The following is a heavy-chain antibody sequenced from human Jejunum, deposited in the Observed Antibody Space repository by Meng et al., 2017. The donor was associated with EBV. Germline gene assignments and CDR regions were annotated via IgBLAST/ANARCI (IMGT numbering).Heavy chain of an antibody. V-gene: IGHV4-4*02. J-gene: IGHJ5*02. CDR2: IYYTGRT. Sequence: LFREWVPGVVQPSGTLSRTCVVPGASIRSSHWWSWVRQAPGEGLEWIGEIYYTGRTNYNPSLKSRVSMSIDKSKNQFSLNLNSVTVADTAVYYCATSMSGYSYGYSWGQGTLVTVSS. D-gene: IGHD5-12*01. CDR1: GASIRSSHW. CDR3: ATSMSGYSYGYS.